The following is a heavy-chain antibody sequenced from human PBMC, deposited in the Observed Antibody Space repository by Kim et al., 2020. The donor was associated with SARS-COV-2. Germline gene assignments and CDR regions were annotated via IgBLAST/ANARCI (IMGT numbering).Heavy chain of an antibody. V-gene: IGHV1-2*02. CDR1: GYTFTGYY. D-gene: IGHD6-13*01. J-gene: IGHJ3*02. CDR3: ASGDSSSWLGDDAFDI. CDR2: INPNSGGT. Sequence: ASVKVSCKASGYTFTGYYMHWVRQAPGQGLEWMGWINPNSGGTNYAQKFQGRVTMTRDTSISTAYMELSRLRSDDTAVYYCASGDSSSWLGDDAFDIWGQGTMVTVSS.